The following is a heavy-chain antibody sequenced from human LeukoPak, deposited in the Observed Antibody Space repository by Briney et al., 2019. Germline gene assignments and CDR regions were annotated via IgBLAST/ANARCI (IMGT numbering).Heavy chain of an antibody. CDR1: GFAFSGYW. V-gene: IGHV3-74*01. D-gene: IGHD6-19*01. J-gene: IGHJ4*02. Sequence: AGGSLRLSCAASGFAFSGYWMHWVRQAPGKGLVWLSRINGDGYSISYADSVKGRFTISRDNAKNTLYLQMNSLRAEDTAMYYCARGEAVAGTDHWGQGALVTVSS. CDR3: ARGEAVAGTDH. CDR2: INGDGYSI.